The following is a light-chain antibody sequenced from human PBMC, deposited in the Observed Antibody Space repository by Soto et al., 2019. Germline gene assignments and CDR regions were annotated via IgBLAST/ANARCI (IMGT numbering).Light chain of an antibody. J-gene: IGKJ5*01. V-gene: IGKV3-20*01. Sequence: SPGTLSLSPGERATLSCRASQSVSSSYLAWYQQKPGQAPRLLIYGASSRATGIPDRFSGSGSGTDFTLTISRLEPEDFAVYYCQQYGSSGFGQGTRLEIK. CDR2: GAS. CDR3: QQYGSSG. CDR1: QSVSSSY.